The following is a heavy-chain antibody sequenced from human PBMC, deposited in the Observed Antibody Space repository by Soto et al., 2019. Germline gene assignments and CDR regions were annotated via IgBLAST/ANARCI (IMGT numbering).Heavy chain of an antibody. D-gene: IGHD2-15*01. CDR2: IIPIFGRA. CDR1: GGTFSSYA. J-gene: IGHJ6*02. Sequence: QLQLVQSGAEVTKPGSSVKVSCKASGGTFSSYAFSWVRQAPGQGLEWMGGIIPIFGRANYAQKFQGRVTXTXRXSXXTGYMELSGLRPDDTAVYYCARDPPYSDNGMVVPGKYGMDVWGRGTTVTVSS. CDR3: ARDPPYSDNGMVVPGKYGMDV. V-gene: IGHV1-69*05.